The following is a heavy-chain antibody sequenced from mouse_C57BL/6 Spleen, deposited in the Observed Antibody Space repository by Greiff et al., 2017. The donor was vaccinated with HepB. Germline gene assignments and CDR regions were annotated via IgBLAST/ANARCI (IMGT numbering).Heavy chain of an antibody. CDR2: IYPRSGNT. J-gene: IGHJ4*01. D-gene: IGHD2-5*01. CDR3: SRTGYSNPPVDMDV. V-gene: IGHV1-81*01. CDR1: GYTFTSYG. Sequence: VQLQQSGAELARPGASVKLSCTASGYTFTSYGISWVKQRTGQGLEWIGEIYPRSGNTYYNEKFKGKATLTADKSSSTAYMELRSLTSEDSAVYFCSRTGYSNPPVDMDVWGQGTSVTVSS.